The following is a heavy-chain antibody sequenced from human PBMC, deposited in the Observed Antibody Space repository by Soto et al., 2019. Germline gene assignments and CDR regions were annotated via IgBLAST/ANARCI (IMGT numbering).Heavy chain of an antibody. J-gene: IGHJ4*02. CDR2: IRGSGGRT. CDR3: AREPSYYFDY. CDR1: GFTFSYYA. V-gene: IGHV3-23*01. Sequence: EVQLLESGGGVEQPGGSLRLSCAASGFTFSYYAMSWVRQAPGKGLEWVSSIRGSGGRTYYADSVKGRFTISRDNSKNTLYLQMNSRRAEATVVYYSAREPSYYFDYWGQGALVTVSS.